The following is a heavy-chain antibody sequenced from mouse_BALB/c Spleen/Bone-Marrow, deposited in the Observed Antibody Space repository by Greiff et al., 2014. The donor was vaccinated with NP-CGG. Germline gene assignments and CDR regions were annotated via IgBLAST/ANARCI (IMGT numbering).Heavy chain of an antibody. J-gene: IGHJ2*01. CDR2: ISSGSTTI. Sequence: EVQLQQSGGGLVQPGGSRKLSCAASGFAFSSFGMHWVRQAPEKGLEWVAYISSGSTTIFYADTLKGRFTISRDNPKNTLFLQMTSLRSEDTAMYYCTQGGNWDDFDYWGQGTTLTVSS. V-gene: IGHV5-17*02. CDR3: TQGGNWDDFDY. CDR1: GFAFSSFG. D-gene: IGHD4-1*01.